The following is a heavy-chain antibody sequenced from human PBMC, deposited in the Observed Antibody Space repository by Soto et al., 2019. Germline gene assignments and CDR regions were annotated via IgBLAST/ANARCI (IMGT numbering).Heavy chain of an antibody. D-gene: IGHD3-22*01. CDR1: GFSFTTYA. J-gene: IGHJ4*02. Sequence: PGGSLRLSCAAPGFSFTTYAMTWVRQSPGKGLEWVAAISSGGHNTWYADAVKGRFTISRDNSKNTQSLQMNSLRAEDTAVYYCARNSDSTGYYYYFDFWGQGTQVTVSS. CDR3: ARNSDSTGYYYYFDF. V-gene: IGHV3-23*01. CDR2: ISSGGHNT.